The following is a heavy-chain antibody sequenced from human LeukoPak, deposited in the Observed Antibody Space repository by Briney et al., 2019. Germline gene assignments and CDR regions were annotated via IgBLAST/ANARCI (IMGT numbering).Heavy chain of an antibody. CDR2: IRSKANSYAT. Sequence: GRSLRLSCAASGFTFSGSAMHWVRQASGKGLEWVGRIRSKANSYATAYAASVKGRFTISRDDSKNTAYLQMNSLKTEDTAVXXXTRXXGGRDYWGQGTLVTVS. J-gene: IGHJ4*02. D-gene: IGHD2-15*01. CDR3: TRXXGGRDY. CDR1: GFTFSGSA. V-gene: IGHV3-73*01.